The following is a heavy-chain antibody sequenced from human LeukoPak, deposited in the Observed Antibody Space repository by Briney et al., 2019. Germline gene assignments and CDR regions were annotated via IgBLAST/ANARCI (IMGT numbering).Heavy chain of an antibody. CDR1: GFTFSTYW. CDR3: ARGGAVAGYFDY. Sequence: PGGSLRLSCAASGFTFSTYWMSWVRQAPGKGLEWVANIKQDGSVKYYVDSVKGRFTISRDNSKNTLYLQMNSLRAEDTAVYYCARGGAVAGYFDYWGQGTLVTVSS. D-gene: IGHD6-19*01. V-gene: IGHV3-7*03. CDR2: IKQDGSVK. J-gene: IGHJ4*02.